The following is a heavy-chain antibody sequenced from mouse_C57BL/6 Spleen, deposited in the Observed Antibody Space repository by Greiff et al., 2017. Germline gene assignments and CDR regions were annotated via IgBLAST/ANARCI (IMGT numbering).Heavy chain of an antibody. V-gene: IGHV1-18*01. CDR2: INPNNGGT. CDR1: GYTFTDYN. Sequence: EVQLQESGPELVKPGASVKIPCKASGYTFTDYNMDWVKQSHGKSLEWIGDINPNNGGTIYNQKFKGKATLTVDKSSSTAYMELRSLTSEDTAVYYCARRTTVVATEYFDVWGTGTTVTVSS. CDR3: ARRTTVVATEYFDV. J-gene: IGHJ1*03. D-gene: IGHD1-1*01.